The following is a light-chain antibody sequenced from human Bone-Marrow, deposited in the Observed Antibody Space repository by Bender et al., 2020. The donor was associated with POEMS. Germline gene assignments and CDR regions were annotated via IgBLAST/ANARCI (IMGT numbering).Light chain of an antibody. V-gene: IGLV2-14*03. Sequence: QSALTQPASVSGSPGQSITISCTGTSSDVGTYDSVSWYQQYPGKAPKLMIYDVTNRPSGVSNRFSGSKSANTASLTISGLQAEDEADYYCNSYTTISTWVFGGGTKLTVL. CDR3: NSYTTISTWV. CDR1: SSDVGTYDS. CDR2: DVT. J-gene: IGLJ3*02.